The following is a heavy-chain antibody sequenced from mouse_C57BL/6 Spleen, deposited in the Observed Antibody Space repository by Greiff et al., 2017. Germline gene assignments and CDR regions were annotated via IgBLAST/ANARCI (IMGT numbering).Heavy chain of an antibody. CDR2: INPGSGGT. CDR1: GYAFTNYL. CDR3: AREEVRDY. J-gene: IGHJ4*01. D-gene: IGHD2-2*01. Sequence: LVESGAELVRPGTSVKVSCKASGYAFTNYLIEWVKQRHGQGLEWIGVINPGSGGTNYKAKIKGNATLTADKSSSTAYMQHSSLKSADSAVYFCAREEVRDYWGQGTSVTVSS. V-gene: IGHV1-54*01.